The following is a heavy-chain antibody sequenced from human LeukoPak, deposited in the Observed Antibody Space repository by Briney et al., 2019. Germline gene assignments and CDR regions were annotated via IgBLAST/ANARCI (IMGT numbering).Heavy chain of an antibody. CDR3: ARAGHIVVVPAAKYNWFDP. V-gene: IGHV4-34*01. Sequence: SETLSLTCAVYGGSFSGYYWSWIRQPPGKGLEWIGEINHSGSTNYNPSLKSRVTISVDTSKNQFSLKLSSVTAADTAVYYCARAGHIVVVPAAKYNWFDPWGQGTLVTVSS. J-gene: IGHJ5*02. CDR2: INHSGST. CDR1: GGSFSGYY. D-gene: IGHD2-2*01.